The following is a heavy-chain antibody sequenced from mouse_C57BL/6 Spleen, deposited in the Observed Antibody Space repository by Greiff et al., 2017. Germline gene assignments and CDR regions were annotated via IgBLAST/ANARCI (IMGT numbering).Heavy chain of an antibody. D-gene: IGHD1-1*01. Sequence: QVQLQQSGAELVRPGASVTLSCKASGYTFTDYEMHWVKQTPVHGLEWIGDIDPETGGTASNQKFKGKAILTAAKSSSTDYIELRSLKSEDSAGYNCLYYCGSSYNYWGQGTTLTGSS. CDR1: GYTFTDYE. V-gene: IGHV1-15*01. CDR3: LYYCGSSYNY. J-gene: IGHJ2*01. CDR2: IDPETGGT.